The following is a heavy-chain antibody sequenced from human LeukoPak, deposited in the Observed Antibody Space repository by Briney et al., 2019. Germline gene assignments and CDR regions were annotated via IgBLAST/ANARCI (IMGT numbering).Heavy chain of an antibody. V-gene: IGHV3-66*01. CDR1: GFTVSSNY. CDR3: AREVGATHYYYYYYMDV. CDR2: IYSGGST. Sequence: PGGSLRLSXAASGFTVSSNYMSWVRQAPGKGLEWDSVIYSGGSTYYADSVKGRFTISRDNSKNTLYLQMNSLRAEDTAVYYCAREVGATHYYYYYYMDVWGKGTTVTVSS. J-gene: IGHJ6*03. D-gene: IGHD1-26*01.